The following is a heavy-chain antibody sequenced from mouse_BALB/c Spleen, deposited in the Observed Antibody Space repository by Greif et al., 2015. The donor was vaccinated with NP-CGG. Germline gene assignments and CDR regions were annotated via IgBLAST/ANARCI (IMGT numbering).Heavy chain of an antibody. CDR2: IYPGDGDT. J-gene: IGHJ4*01. V-gene: IGHV1-80*01. CDR1: GYAFRSYW. CDR3: ARYDYDYYAMDY. D-gene: IGHD2-4*01. Sequence: QVQLKESGAELVRPGSSVKISCKASGYAFRSYWMNWVKQRPGQGLEWIGQIYPGDGDTNYNGKFKGKATLTADKSSSTAYTQLSSLTSEDSAVYFCARYDYDYYAMDYWGQGTSVTVSS.